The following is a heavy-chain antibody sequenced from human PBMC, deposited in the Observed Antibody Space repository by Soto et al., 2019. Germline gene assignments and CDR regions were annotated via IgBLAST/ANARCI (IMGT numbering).Heavy chain of an antibody. Sequence: AACGVSVYSSSVAGARQKPGKGLEWVSSISTTRTYIYYADSVKGRFSISRDNAKNTLYLQMNSLRAEDTAVYYCAKERAPELLWFGEFIYWGQGTLVTVSS. CDR3: AKERAPELLWFGEFIY. V-gene: IGHV3-21*01. J-gene: IGHJ4*02. D-gene: IGHD3-10*01. CDR1: GVSVYSSS. CDR2: ISTTRTYI.